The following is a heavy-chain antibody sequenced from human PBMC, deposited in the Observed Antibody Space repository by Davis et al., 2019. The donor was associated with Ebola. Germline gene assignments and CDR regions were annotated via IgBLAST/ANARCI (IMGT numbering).Heavy chain of an antibody. CDR3: ASGESYYPSHFDY. D-gene: IGHD3-10*01. CDR2: IWYEGTDG. V-gene: IGHV3-33*08. CDR1: GFSFDAYA. J-gene: IGHJ4*02. Sequence: GGSLRLSCEASGFSFDAYAMHWVRQAPGKGLEWVSSIWYEGTDGNYADSVKGRFTISRDNSKNTLYLQMNSLRAEDTAVYYCASGESYYPSHFDYWGQGTLVTVSS.